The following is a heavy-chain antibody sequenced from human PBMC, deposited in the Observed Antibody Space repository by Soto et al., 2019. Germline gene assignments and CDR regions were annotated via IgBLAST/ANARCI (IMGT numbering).Heavy chain of an antibody. CDR2: IIPIFGTA. CDR3: ASGGAYCGGDCYHY. CDR1: GGTFSSYA. Sequence: QGQLVQSGAEVKKPGSSVKVSCKASGGTFSSYAISWVRQAPGQGLEWMGGIIPIFGTASYAQKFQGRVTITADESTSTDYMELSSLRSEDTAVYYCASGGAYCGGDCYHYWGQGTLVTVSS. D-gene: IGHD2-21*02. J-gene: IGHJ4*02. V-gene: IGHV1-69*01.